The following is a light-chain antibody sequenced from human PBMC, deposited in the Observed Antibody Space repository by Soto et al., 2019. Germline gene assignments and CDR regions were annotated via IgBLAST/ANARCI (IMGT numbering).Light chain of an antibody. J-gene: IGLJ1*01. Sequence: QSALTQPPSASGSPGQSVTISCTGTSSDVGGYKYVSWYQQHPGKAPKLMIFEVNKRPSGVPDRFSGSKSGNTASLTVSGLLAQDAADYYLRSYAGINNLGVFGTGTKLTVL. V-gene: IGLV2-8*01. CDR1: SSDVGGYKY. CDR3: RSYAGINNLGV. CDR2: EVN.